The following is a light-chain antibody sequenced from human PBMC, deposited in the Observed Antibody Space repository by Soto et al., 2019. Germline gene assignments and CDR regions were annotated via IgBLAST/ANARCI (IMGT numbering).Light chain of an antibody. Sequence: QSVLTQPPSMSGAPGQRVTISCTGTSSDVGGYNYVSWYQHHPGKAPKLIIFDVSNRPSGISNRFSGSKSGNTASLTISGLQAEDEADYYCISYTSSSPYVFGTGTKVTVL. CDR2: DVS. J-gene: IGLJ1*01. CDR1: SSDVGGYNY. CDR3: ISYTSSSPYV. V-gene: IGLV2-14*03.